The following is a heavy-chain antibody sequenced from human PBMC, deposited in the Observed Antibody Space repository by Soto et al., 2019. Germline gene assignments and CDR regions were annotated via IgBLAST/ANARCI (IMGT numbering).Heavy chain of an antibody. D-gene: IGHD4-17*01. Sequence: SETLSLTCTVSGGSISSSSYYWGWIRQPPGKGLEWIGSIYYSGYTYYNPSLKSRVTISVETSKNQFSLKLSSVTAADTAVYYCATMGTPVTGLYYFDYWGQGTLVTVSS. J-gene: IGHJ4*02. CDR3: ATMGTPVTGLYYFDY. CDR1: GGSISSSSYY. CDR2: IYYSGYT. V-gene: IGHV4-39*01.